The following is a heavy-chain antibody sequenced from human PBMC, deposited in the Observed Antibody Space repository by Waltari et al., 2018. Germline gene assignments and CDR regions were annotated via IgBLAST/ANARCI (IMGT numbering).Heavy chain of an antibody. Sequence: QLQLVESGGGVVQPGKSLRLSCDASGFTVSSFFWHGVRQAPGKGLGWVAVVWSDGNEKYYGDSVKGRFTISRDNSKNIVYLQMNSLRAEDTAVYFCAKEQEAFDIWGQGTVVTVS. V-gene: IGHV3-33*06. CDR1: GFTVSSFF. CDR2: VWSDGNEK. CDR3: AKEQEAFDI. J-gene: IGHJ3*02.